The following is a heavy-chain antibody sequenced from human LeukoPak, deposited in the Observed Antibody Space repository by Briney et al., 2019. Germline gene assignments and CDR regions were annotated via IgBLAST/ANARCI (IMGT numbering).Heavy chain of an antibody. D-gene: IGHD6-13*01. Sequence: GGSLRLACAASGFTFSSYNMNWVRQAPGKGLEWVSSISSSSSYIYYTDSVKGRFTISRDNAKNSLYLQMNSPRADDTAIYYCARVSLGAAAGTSRWGQGTLVTVSP. J-gene: IGHJ4*02. V-gene: IGHV3-21*01. CDR2: ISSSSSYI. CDR1: GFTFSSYN. CDR3: ARVSLGAAAGTSR.